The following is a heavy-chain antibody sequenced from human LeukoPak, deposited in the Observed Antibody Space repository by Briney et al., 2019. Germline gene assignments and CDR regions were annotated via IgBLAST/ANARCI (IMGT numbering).Heavy chain of an antibody. CDR2: IYTSGST. CDR3: ARDTSSGYYYDSSGLNWFDP. D-gene: IGHD3-22*01. CDR1: GGSISSGSYY. Sequence: SETLSLTCTVSGGSISSGSYYWSWIRQPAGKGLECIGRIYTSGSTNYNPSLKSRVTISVDTSKNQFSLKLSSVTAADTAVYYCARDTSSGYYYDSSGLNWFDPWGQGTLVTVSS. V-gene: IGHV4-61*02. J-gene: IGHJ5*02.